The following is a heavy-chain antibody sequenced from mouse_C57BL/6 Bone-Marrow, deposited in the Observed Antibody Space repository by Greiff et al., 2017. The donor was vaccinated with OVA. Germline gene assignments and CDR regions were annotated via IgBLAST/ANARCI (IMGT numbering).Heavy chain of an antibody. CDR2: IDPETGGT. Sequence: QVQLQQSGAELVRPGASVTLSCKASCYTFTDYEMHWVKQTPVHGLEWIGAIDPETGGTAYNQKFKGKAILTADKSSSTAYMELRSLTSEDSAVYYCTRDYSNPYYFDYWGQGTTLTVSS. D-gene: IGHD2-5*01. J-gene: IGHJ2*01. CDR3: TRDYSNPYYFDY. V-gene: IGHV1-15*01. CDR1: CYTFTDYE.